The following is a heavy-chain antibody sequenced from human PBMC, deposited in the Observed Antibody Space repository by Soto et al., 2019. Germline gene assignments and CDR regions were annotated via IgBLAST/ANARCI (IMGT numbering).Heavy chain of an antibody. CDR1: GYTFTSYG. CDR3: ARGGSSSSAQFDY. V-gene: IGHV1-18*01. J-gene: IGHJ4*02. Sequence: ASVKVSCKASGYTFTSYGISWVRQAPGQGLEWMGWISAYNGSTSYAQKFQGRVTMTRDTSTSTVYMELSSLRSEDTAVYYCARGGSSSSAQFDYGGQGTLVTVSS. D-gene: IGHD6-6*01. CDR2: ISAYNGST.